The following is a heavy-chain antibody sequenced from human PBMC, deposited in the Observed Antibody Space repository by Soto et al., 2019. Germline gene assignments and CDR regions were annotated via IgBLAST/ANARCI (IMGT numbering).Heavy chain of an antibody. J-gene: IGHJ3*02. CDR2: ILPMIDIT. Sequence: QVQLVQSGAEVKKPGSSVKVACKASGGTLRTYTVIWMRQAPGQGLEWMGRILPMIDITNSAPSFQGRVTMTADKCTRTASLELSLLRRDHRALYYSTLGSWSAKTSAIWHRGTTVTVYS. D-gene: IGHD6-13*01. CDR3: TLGSWSAKTSAI. V-gene: IGHV1-69*02. CDR1: GGTLRTYT.